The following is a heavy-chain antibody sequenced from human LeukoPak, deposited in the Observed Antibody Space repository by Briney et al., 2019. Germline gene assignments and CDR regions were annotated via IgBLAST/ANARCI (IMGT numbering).Heavy chain of an antibody. CDR1: GFPFSSYE. Sequence: GGSLRLSCAASGFPFSSYEMDWVRQAPGKGLEWLSYISSSGSTKYYADSVRGRFIISRDNAKNSLYLQMNSLRAEDTAVYYCASSTYYYDSSGYYYVGYFDYWGQGILVTVSS. CDR2: ISSSGSTK. V-gene: IGHV3-48*03. J-gene: IGHJ4*02. D-gene: IGHD3-22*01. CDR3: ASSTYYYDSSGYYYVGYFDY.